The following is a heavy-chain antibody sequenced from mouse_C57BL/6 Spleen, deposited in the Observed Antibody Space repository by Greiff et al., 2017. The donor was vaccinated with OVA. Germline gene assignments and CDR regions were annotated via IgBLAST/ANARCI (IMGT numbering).Heavy chain of an antibody. D-gene: IGHD1-1*01. CDR3: ARTGGSSPRYYFDY. Sequence: VQLQQSGPGLVAPSQSLSITCTVSGFSLTSYAISWVRQPPGKGLEWLGVIWTGGGTNYNSALKSRLSISKDNSKSQVFLKMNSLQTDDTARYYCARTGGSSPRYYFDYWGQGTTLTVSS. CDR1: GFSLTSYA. CDR2: IWTGGGT. V-gene: IGHV2-9-1*01. J-gene: IGHJ2*01.